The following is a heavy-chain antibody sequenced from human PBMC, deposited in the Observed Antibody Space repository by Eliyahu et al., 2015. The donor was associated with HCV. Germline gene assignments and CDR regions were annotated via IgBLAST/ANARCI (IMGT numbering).Heavy chain of an antibody. Sequence: QLQLQESGPGLVKPSETLSLTCTVSGGSISSSSYYWGWIRQPPGKGLEWIGSIYYSGSTYYNPSLKSRVTISVDTSKNQFSLKLSSVTAADTAVYYCARGGSLELEGPPWYYYYYMDVWGKGTTVTVSS. V-gene: IGHV4-39*07. CDR3: ARGGSLELEGPPWYYYYYMDV. CDR1: GGSISSSSYY. D-gene: IGHD1-7*01. J-gene: IGHJ6*03. CDR2: IYYSGST.